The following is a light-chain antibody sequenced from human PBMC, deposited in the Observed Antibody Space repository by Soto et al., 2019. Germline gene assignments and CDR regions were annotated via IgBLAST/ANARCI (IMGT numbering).Light chain of an antibody. CDR3: QQYGSSGT. Sequence: EIVLTQSPGTLSLSPGDRATLSCRASQSLSVSYLAWYQRRPGQAPRLLIYGTSTRATGIPDRFSGSGSGRDFTLAISRLEPEDFAVYYCQQYGSSGTFGQGTKVDIK. V-gene: IGKV3-20*01. CDR2: GTS. CDR1: QSLSVSY. J-gene: IGKJ1*01.